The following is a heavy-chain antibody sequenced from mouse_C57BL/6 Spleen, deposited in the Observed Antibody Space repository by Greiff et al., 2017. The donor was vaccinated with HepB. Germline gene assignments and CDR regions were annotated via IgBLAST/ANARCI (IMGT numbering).Heavy chain of an antibody. J-gene: IGHJ2*01. D-gene: IGHD1-1*02. CDR2: IDPENGDT. V-gene: IGHV14-4*01. CDR3: TVAFDY. CDR1: GFNIKDDY. Sequence: EVQRVESGAELVRPGAPVKLSCTASGFNIKDDYMHWVKQRPEQGLEWIGWIDPENGDTEYASKFQGKATITADTSSNTAYLQLSSLTSEDTAVYYCTVAFDYWGQGTTLTVSS.